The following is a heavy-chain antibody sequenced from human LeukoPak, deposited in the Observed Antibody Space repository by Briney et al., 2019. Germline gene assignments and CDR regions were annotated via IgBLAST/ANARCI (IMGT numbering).Heavy chain of an antibody. V-gene: IGHV1-46*01. CDR1: GHTFTNFY. J-gene: IGHJ4*02. D-gene: IGHD6-19*01. CDR3: ARDVSAGSQFFDY. Sequence: ASVTVSCKASGHTFTNFYMHWVRQAPGQGLEWMGIINPSGGTTTYAQKFQGRVTMTRDTSTNTVYMDLSSLRSEDTAVYYCARDVSAGSQFFDYWGQGTLVTVSS. CDR2: INPSGGTT.